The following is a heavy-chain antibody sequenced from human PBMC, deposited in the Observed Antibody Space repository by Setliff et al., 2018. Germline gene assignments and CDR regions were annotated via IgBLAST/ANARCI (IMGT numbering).Heavy chain of an antibody. V-gene: IGHV4-39*07. CDR1: GGSISSSGYY. J-gene: IGHJ4*02. CDR2: IYYRGST. CDR3: ARGDSSGYYYILLDF. D-gene: IGHD3-22*01. Sequence: PSETLSLTCTVSGGSISSSGYYWGWIRQPPGKGLEWIGSIYYRGSTYYNPSLKSRVTMSVDASKNQFSLKLSSVTAADTAAYYCARGDSSGYYYILLDFWGQGTLVTVSS.